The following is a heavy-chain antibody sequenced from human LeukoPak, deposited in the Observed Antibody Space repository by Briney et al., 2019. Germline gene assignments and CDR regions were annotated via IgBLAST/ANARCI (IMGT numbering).Heavy chain of an antibody. CDR1: GYTLTGYY. J-gene: IGHJ4*02. CDR3: ARDRTTVTTRPNKPLDY. D-gene: IGHD4-17*01. Sequence: ASVKVSCKASGYTLTGYYMHWVRQAPGQGLEWMGWINPNSGGTNYAQKFQGRVTMTRDTSISTAYMELSRLRSDDTAVYYCARDRTTVTTRPNKPLDYWGQGTLVTVSS. CDR2: INPNSGGT. V-gene: IGHV1-2*02.